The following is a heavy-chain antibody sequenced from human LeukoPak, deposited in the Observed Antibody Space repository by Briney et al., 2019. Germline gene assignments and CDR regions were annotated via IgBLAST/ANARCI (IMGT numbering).Heavy chain of an antibody. CDR3: ARYDSSDYYFDY. V-gene: IGHV3-21*01. CDR2: ISGSGSDV. Sequence: GGSLRLSCVSSGFTFSFYGMSWVRQAPGKGLEWVSSISGSGSDVYYADSVKGRFTISRDNAKNSVYLQMNSLRAEDTAVYYCARYDSSDYYFDYWGQGTLVTVSS. CDR1: GFTFSFYG. J-gene: IGHJ4*02. D-gene: IGHD3-22*01.